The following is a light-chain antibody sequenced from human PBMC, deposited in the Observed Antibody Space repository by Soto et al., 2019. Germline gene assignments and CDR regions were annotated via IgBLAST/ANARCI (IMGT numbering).Light chain of an antibody. V-gene: IGKV1-12*01. J-gene: IGKJ5*01. CDR1: QGSTSW. Sequence: VRRLPSAWSSSVGEKPTITCRASQGSTSWLAWYQQKPGKAPKLLIYAASGMQSGVPARFSGSGSGTDFTLTISSLQPEDFATYYCQQSDSTPPTFGQGTRLEIK. CDR3: QQSDSTPPT. CDR2: AAS.